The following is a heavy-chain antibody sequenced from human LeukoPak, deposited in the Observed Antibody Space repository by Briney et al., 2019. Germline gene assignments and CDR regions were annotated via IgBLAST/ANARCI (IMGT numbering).Heavy chain of an antibody. CDR3: ARGDLKSDWFDP. CDR1: GDSISSGFYY. D-gene: IGHD3-3*01. CDR2: FYSSGRT. V-gene: IGHV4-61*02. J-gene: IGHJ5*02. Sequence: SQTLSLSCTVSGDSISSGFYYWNWIRQPAGKGLEWIGRFYSSGRTNFNPSLKSRVTISSDTSKNQFSLKLRSVTAADTAVYYCARGDLKSDWFDPWGQGTLVTVSP.